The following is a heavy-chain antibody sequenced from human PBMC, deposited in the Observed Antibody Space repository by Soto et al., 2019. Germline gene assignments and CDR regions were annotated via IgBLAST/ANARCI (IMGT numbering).Heavy chain of an antibody. CDR2: ISGGGGST. J-gene: IGHJ4*02. Sequence: EVQLLETGGGLIQPGGSLRLSCAASGFTFSTYALSWVRQAPGRGLQWVSGISGGGGSTYYADSVRGRFTISRDNSNNSLYLHMSSLRAEDTAVYYCGKSDFRSGIYYFDYWGQGTLVTVSS. V-gene: IGHV3-23*01. D-gene: IGHD3-3*01. CDR1: GFTFSTYA. CDR3: GKSDFRSGIYYFDY.